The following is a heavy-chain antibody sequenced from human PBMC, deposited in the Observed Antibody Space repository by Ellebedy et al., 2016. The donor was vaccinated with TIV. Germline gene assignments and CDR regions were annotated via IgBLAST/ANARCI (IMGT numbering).Heavy chain of an antibody. D-gene: IGHD2/OR15-2a*01. CDR2: IYHSGST. Sequence: SETLSLTCAVSGYSISSGSYWGWIRQPPGKGLEWIGSIYHSGSTYYNPSLKRRVTISMDTSRNQFSLRLTSVTAADTAAYYCATFRNLDGFDIWGQGKMVTVSS. CDR3: ATFRNLDGFDI. V-gene: IGHV4-38-2*01. J-gene: IGHJ3*02. CDR1: GYSISSGSY.